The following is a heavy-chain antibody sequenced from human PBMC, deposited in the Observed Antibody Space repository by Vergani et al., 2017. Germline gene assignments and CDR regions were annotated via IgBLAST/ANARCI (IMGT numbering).Heavy chain of an antibody. J-gene: IGHJ3*02. CDR1: GYTFTSYG. D-gene: IGHD3-3*01. V-gene: IGHV1-18*01. CDR3: PSDYAETYYDFWSGYHHDAFDI. Sequence: QVQLVQSGAEVKKPGASVKVSCKASGYTFTSYGISWVRQAPGQGLEWMGWISAFNGNTNYAQKLQGRVTMTTDTSTSTAYMELRSLRSDDTAVYYCPSDYAETYYDFWSGYHHDAFDIWGQGTMVTVSS. CDR2: ISAFNGNT.